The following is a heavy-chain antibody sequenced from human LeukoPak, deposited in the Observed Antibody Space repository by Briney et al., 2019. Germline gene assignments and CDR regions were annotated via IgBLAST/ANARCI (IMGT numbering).Heavy chain of an antibody. CDR3: VKDLGSSSVGY. CDR2: ISSNGGST. J-gene: IGHJ4*02. CDR1: GFTFSSYA. Sequence: GGSLRLSCSASGFTFSSYAMHRVRQAPGKGLEYVSVISSNGGSTYYVDSVKGRFTISRDNSKNTLYLQMSSLRAEDTAVYYCVKDLGSSSVGYWGQGTLVTVSS. D-gene: IGHD6-6*01. V-gene: IGHV3-64D*09.